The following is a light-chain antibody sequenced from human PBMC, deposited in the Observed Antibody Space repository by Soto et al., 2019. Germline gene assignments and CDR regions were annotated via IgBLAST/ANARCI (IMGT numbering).Light chain of an antibody. CDR2: SND. CDR3: GTWDDSLTGPV. V-gene: IGLV1-44*01. J-gene: IGLJ3*02. Sequence: QLVLTQPPSASGTPGQRVTISCSGSSSNIGSNAVNWYQQLPGTAPKLLIYSNDRRPSGVPDRFSGSKSGTSASLAISGLQSDDEADYYCGTWDDSLTGPVFGGGTKLTVL. CDR1: SSNIGSNA.